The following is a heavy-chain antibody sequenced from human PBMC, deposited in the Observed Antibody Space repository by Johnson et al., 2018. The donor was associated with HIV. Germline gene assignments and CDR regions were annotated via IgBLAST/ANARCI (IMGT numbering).Heavy chain of an antibody. CDR2: IWYDGSNK. Sequence: QVQLVESGGGVVQPGRSLRLSCAASGFTFSSYGMHWVRQAPGKGLEWVAVIWYDGSNKYYADSVKGRFTISRDNSKNTLYLQMNSLRAEDTAVYHCARDLPAIAARPGGAFDIWGQGTMVTVSS. D-gene: IGHD6-6*01. CDR3: ARDLPAIAARPGGAFDI. CDR1: GFTFSSYG. J-gene: IGHJ3*02. V-gene: IGHV3-30*19.